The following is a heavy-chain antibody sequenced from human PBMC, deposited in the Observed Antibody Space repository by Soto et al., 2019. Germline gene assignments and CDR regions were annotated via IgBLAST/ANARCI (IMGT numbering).Heavy chain of an antibody. J-gene: IGHJ4*02. CDR2: IDPSDSYT. V-gene: IGHV5-10-1*01. CDR3: ARSGRVVGGAITDY. Sequence: GESLKLSCKGSGYIFTSYWISWVRQMPGKGLEWMGRIDPSDSYTKYSPSFQGHVTISADKSINTAYLQWRSLKAADTAMYYCARSGRVVGGAITDYWGQGTLVTVSS. D-gene: IGHD1-26*01. CDR1: GYIFTSYW.